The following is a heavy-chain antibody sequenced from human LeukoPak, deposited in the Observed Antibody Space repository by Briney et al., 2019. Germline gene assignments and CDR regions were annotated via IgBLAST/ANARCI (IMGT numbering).Heavy chain of an antibody. Sequence: ASVKVSCKASGGTFSSYAISWVRQAPGQGLEWMGGIIPIFGTANYAQKFQGRVTITADESTSTAYMELSSLRSEDTAVYYCAESCEDCIPPFDYWGQGTLVTVSS. V-gene: IGHV1-69*13. CDR2: IIPIFGTA. CDR1: GGTFSSYA. J-gene: IGHJ4*02. D-gene: IGHD2-21*01. CDR3: AESCEDCIPPFDY.